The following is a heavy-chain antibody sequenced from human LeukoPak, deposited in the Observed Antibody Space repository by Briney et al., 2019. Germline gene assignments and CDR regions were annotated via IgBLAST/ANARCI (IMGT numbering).Heavy chain of an antibody. Sequence: GGSLRLSCAASGFSFSSYSMTWVRPAPGKGLEWVSSIPAKRSYLYYADSVKGRFTISRDNAKNSVYLEMSSLTDEDTAVYYCARGGTFGVDRNDYWGQGTLVTVSS. CDR1: GFSFSSYS. V-gene: IGHV3-21*01. CDR3: ARGGTFGVDRNDY. D-gene: IGHD3-3*01. J-gene: IGHJ4*02. CDR2: IPAKRSYL.